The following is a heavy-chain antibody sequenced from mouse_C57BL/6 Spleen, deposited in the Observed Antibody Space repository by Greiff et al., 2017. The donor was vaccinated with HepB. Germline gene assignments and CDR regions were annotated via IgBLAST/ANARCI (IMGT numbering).Heavy chain of an antibody. Sequence: VKVVESGAELARPGASVKMSCKASGYTFTSYTMHWVKQRPGQGLEWIGYINPSSGYTKYNQKFKDKATLTADKSSSTAYMRLSSLTSEDSAVYYCARHYDYGGFDYWGQGTTLTVSS. CDR1: GYTFTSYT. V-gene: IGHV1-4*01. J-gene: IGHJ2*01. CDR2: INPSSGYT. D-gene: IGHD2-4*01. CDR3: ARHYDYGGFDY.